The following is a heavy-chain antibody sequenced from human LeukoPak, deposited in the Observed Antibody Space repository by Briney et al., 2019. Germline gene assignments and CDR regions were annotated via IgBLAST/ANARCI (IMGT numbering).Heavy chain of an antibody. CDR1: GFTFSSYS. D-gene: IGHD4-17*01. CDR2: ISSSSSSI. V-gene: IGHV3-21*01. CDR3: ARDVIPMTTVTSFDY. J-gene: IGHJ4*02. Sequence: PGGSLRLSCAASGFTFSSYSMNWVRQAPGKGLEWVSSISSSSSSINYADSVKGRFTISRDNAKNSLYLQMNSLRAEDTAVYYCARDVIPMTTVTSFDYWGQGTLVTVSS.